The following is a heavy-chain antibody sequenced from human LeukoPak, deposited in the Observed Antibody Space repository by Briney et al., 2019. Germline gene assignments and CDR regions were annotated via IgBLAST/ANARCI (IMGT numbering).Heavy chain of an antibody. D-gene: IGHD1-1*01. CDR3: ARAGRGVNWYYYIDV. CDR2: IYHSGYT. CDR1: GDSISRDGSY. Sequence: SETLSLTCTVSGDSISRDGSYWSWIRQYPGKGLEWIGYIYHSGYTYSNPSLKSRVTMSVDTSQNQFSLKTISVTAADTAVYFCARAGRGVNWYYYIDVWGTGTTVTVSS. J-gene: IGHJ6*03. V-gene: IGHV4-31*03.